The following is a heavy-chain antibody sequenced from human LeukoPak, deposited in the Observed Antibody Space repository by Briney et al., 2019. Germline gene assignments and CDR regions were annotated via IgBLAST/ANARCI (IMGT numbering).Heavy chain of an antibody. V-gene: IGHV1-18*01. CDR3: ARDLDSSSSWTAFDI. J-gene: IGHJ3*02. Sequence: ASVKVSCKASGYTFTSYVISWVRQAPGQGLEWMGWISAYNGNTNYAQKLQGRVTMTTDTSTSTAYMELRSLRSDDTAVYYCARDLDSSSSWTAFDIWGQGTMVTVSS. CDR1: GYTFTSYV. D-gene: IGHD6-6*01. CDR2: ISAYNGNT.